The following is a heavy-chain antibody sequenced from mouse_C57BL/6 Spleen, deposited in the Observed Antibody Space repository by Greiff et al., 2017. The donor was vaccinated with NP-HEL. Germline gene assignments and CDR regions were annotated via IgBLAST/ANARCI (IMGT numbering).Heavy chain of an antibody. Sequence: QVQLQQPGAELVRPGASVTLSCKASGYTFTDYEMHWVKQTPVHGLEWIGAIDPETGGTAYNQKFKGKAILTADKSSSTAYMELRSLTSEDSAVYYCTRDWTVVATGFDYWGQGTTLTVSS. D-gene: IGHD1-1*01. CDR1: GYTFTDYE. V-gene: IGHV1-15*01. J-gene: IGHJ2*01. CDR2: IDPETGGT. CDR3: TRDWTVVATGFDY.